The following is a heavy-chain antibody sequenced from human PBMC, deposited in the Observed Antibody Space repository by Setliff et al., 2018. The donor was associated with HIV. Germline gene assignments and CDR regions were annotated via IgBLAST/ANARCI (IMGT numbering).Heavy chain of an antibody. J-gene: IGHJ4*02. D-gene: IGHD1-26*01. CDR1: DDSFSTNY. Sequence: SETLSLTCNVSDDSFSTNYWSWVRQPPGKGLEWIGYIYASGSTNYNPSLKSRVTISIDTSKNQFSLRLRSVTAADTALYYCAKNRPMSGVVGAVGLYFDYWGQGTLVTVSS. CDR3: AKNRPMSGVVGAVGLYFDY. CDR2: IYASGST. V-gene: IGHV4-4*09.